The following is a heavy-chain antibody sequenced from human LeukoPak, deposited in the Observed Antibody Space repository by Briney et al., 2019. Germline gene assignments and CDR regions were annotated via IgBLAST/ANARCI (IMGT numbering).Heavy chain of an antibody. J-gene: IGHJ6*02. CDR1: GFSFSSDE. CDR3: ARDRTMVRGLANYFYGMDV. D-gene: IGHD3-10*01. CDR2: ISTSGRTT. V-gene: IGHV3-48*03. Sequence: GGSLRLSCAAPGFSFSSDELNWVRQAPGKGLEWLSYISTSGRTTYYADSVKGRFTISRDNAKNSLYLQMSSLRAEDTAVYYCARDRTMVRGLANYFYGMDVWGQGTTVIVSS.